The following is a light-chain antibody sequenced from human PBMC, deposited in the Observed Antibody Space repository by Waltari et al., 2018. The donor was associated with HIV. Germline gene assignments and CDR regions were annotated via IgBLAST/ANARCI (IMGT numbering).Light chain of an antibody. J-gene: IGKJ1*01. CDR2: KTS. Sequence: DVQMSQSPSTVSAFIGDTVTITCRASRAIGRLLAWYQQKPGRGPRLLISKTSSLESDVPSRFAGSASGMKFNLTIDGLQPDDVATYFCQQYNAFSEQPFGQGTKVEI. CDR3: QQYNAFSEQP. V-gene: IGKV1-5*03. CDR1: RAIGRL.